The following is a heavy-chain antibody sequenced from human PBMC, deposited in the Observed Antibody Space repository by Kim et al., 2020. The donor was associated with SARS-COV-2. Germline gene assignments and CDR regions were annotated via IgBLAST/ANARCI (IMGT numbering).Heavy chain of an antibody. D-gene: IGHD6-13*01. CDR1: GGSISSYY. J-gene: IGHJ6*02. Sequence: SETLSLTCTVSGGSISSYYWSWIRQPAGKGLEWIGRIYTSGSTNYNPSLKSRVTMSVDTSKNQFSLKLSSVTAADTAVYYCARDLESSSSWYSLNYYYGMDVWGQGTTVTVSS. CDR3: ARDLESSSSWYSLNYYYGMDV. CDR2: IYTSGST. V-gene: IGHV4-4*07.